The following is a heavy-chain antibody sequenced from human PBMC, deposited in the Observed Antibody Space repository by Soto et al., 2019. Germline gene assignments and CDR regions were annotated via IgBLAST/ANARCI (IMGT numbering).Heavy chain of an antibody. CDR2: ISSSGSTI. CDR3: ARDAVLWFGVHDAFDI. Sequence: PGGSLRLSCAASGFTFSDYYMSWIRQAPGKGLEWVSYISSSGSTIYYADSVKGRFTISRDNAKNSLYLQMNSLRAEDTAVYYCARDAVLWFGVHDAFDIWGQGTMVTVSS. V-gene: IGHV3-11*01. J-gene: IGHJ3*02. D-gene: IGHD3-10*01. CDR1: GFTFSDYY.